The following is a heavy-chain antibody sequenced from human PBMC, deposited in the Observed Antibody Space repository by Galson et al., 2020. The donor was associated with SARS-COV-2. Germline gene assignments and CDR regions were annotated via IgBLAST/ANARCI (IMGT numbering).Heavy chain of an antibody. D-gene: IGHD6-19*01. CDR3: ARHGASSGWYGGIDY. CDR2: IYPDDSYT. CDR1: GYSFTNYW. V-gene: IGHV5-51*01. J-gene: IGHJ4*02. Sequence: GESLQISCRTSGYSFTNYWIGWVRQVPGKGLEWMGIIYPDDSYTIYSPSFQGQVTISADKSISTAFLQWSSLKASDTAIYYCARHGASSGWYGGIDYWGQGTLGTVSS.